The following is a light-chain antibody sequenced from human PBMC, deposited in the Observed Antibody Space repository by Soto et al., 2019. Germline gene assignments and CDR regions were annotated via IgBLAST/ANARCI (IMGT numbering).Light chain of an antibody. V-gene: IGLV2-14*01. Sequence: QSVLTQPASVSGSPGQSITISCTGTSSDVGGYNSVSWYQQHPGKAPKLMIYNVSNRPSGVSNRFSGSKSGNTASLTISGLQAEDEADYYCSSYTSSSTYVFGTGTKVTLL. CDR1: SSDVGGYNS. J-gene: IGLJ1*01. CDR3: SSYTSSSTYV. CDR2: NVS.